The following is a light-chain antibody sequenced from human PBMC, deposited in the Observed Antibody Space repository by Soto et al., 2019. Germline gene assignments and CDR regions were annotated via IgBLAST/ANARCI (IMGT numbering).Light chain of an antibody. CDR1: QSVSRSY. V-gene: IGKV3-20*01. CDR2: GAS. Sequence: EIVLTQSPGTLSLSPGERATLSCRASQSVSRSYLAWYQQKPGQAPRLLIYGASSRATGIPDRFSGSGAGTDFTLTISQLEPEDSAVYYCQQYDGSPPFTFGPGTKVDIK. CDR3: QQYDGSPPFT. J-gene: IGKJ3*01.